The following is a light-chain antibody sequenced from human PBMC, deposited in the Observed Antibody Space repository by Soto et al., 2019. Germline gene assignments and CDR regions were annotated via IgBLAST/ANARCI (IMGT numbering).Light chain of an antibody. Sequence: QSALTQPASVSGSPGQSITISCTGTSSDVGGYNYVSWYQQHPGKAPKLMIYDVSNRPSGVSDRFSGSKSGNTASLTISGVQAEDEDDYYCSSYTSSSTHVVFGGGTKVTVL. CDR3: SSYTSSSTHVV. CDR2: DVS. J-gene: IGLJ2*01. CDR1: SSDVGGYNY. V-gene: IGLV2-14*01.